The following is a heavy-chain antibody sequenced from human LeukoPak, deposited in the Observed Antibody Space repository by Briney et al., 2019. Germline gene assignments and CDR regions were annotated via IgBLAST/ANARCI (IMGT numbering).Heavy chain of an antibody. CDR3: ARNYGSRNYYNFVP. D-gene: IGHD3-10*01. CDR1: GFTFSDYA. V-gene: IGHV3-30*04. J-gene: IGHJ5*02. Sequence: GGSLRLSCAASGFTFSDYAIHWVRRAPGKGLEWVAVISYDGSHKFYADSVKGRFTISRDNSRNTGYLQMNSLSTEDTAVYYCARNYGSRNYYNFVPWGQGTLVTVSS. CDR2: ISYDGSHK.